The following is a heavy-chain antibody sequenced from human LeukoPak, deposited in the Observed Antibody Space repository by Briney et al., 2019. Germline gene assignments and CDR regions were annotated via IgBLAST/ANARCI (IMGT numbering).Heavy chain of an antibody. CDR2: MNPNSGNT. CDR3: ARGGTLVQGITVLYGMDV. CDR1: GYTFTSYD. J-gene: IGHJ6*02. V-gene: IGHV1-8*01. Sequence: ASVKVSCKTSGYTFTSYDINWVRQATGQGLEWMGWMNPNSGNTAYAPKFQVRVTMTRDTSISTAYMELSSLRSEDTAVYYCARGGTLVQGITVLYGMDVWGQGTTVTVSS. D-gene: IGHD3-10*01.